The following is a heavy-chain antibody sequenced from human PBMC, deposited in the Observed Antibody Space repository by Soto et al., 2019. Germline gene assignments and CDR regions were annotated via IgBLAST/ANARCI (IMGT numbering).Heavy chain of an antibody. D-gene: IGHD6-19*01. J-gene: IGHJ4*02. CDR2: SYYIGSA. Sequence: PSETLSLTCTVSGGSIIGYYWTWIRQTPGKGLEWIGYSYYIGSANYNPSLKSRVTISVETSKSQFSLKLTSVTAADTAIYYCARAPSDSSGWPPPFDSWGQGTLVTVSS. CDR3: ARAPSDSSGWPPPFDS. V-gene: IGHV4-59*01. CDR1: GGSIIGYY.